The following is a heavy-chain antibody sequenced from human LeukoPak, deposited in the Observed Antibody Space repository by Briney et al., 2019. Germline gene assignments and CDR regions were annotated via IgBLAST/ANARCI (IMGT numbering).Heavy chain of an antibody. D-gene: IGHD6-13*01. CDR3: ARSAIHIAAGAFDI. CDR2: ITPFNGNT. Sequence: GSSVKVSCKASGYTLTYRYLHWVRQAPGQALEWMGWITPFNGNTNYAQKFQDRVTITRDRSMSTAYMELSSLRSEDTAMYYCARSAIHIAAGAFDIWGQGTMVTVSS. V-gene: IGHV1-45*02. J-gene: IGHJ3*02. CDR1: GYTLTYRY.